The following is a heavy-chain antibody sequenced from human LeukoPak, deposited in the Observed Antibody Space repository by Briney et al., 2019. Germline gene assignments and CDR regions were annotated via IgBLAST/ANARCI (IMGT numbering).Heavy chain of an antibody. CDR2: ISGYNGDT. J-gene: IGHJ5*02. CDR1: GFIFTKYG. V-gene: IGHV1-18*01. D-gene: IGHD6-19*01. CDR3: ARDPSNTSGWETWFDT. Sequence: ASVKVSCKASGFIFTKYGISWVRQAPGQGLEWVGWISGYNGDTNYAQKLQGRVTMTRDTSTTTVYMELRSLRSDDTAFYYCARDPSNTSGWETWFDTWGQGTLVTVSS.